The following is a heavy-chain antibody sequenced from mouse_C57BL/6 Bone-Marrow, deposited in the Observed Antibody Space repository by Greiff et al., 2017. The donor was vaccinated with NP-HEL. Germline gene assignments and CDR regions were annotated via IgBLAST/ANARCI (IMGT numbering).Heavy chain of an antibody. CDR3: ARHVWGSPYYFDY. CDR2: ISGGGGNT. CDR1: GFTFSSYT. J-gene: IGHJ2*01. V-gene: IGHV5-9*01. Sequence: DVMLVESGGGLVKPGGSLKLSCAASGFTFSSYTMSWVRQTPEKRLEWVATISGGGGNTYYPDSVKGRFTISRDNAKNTLYLQMSSLRSEDTALYYCARHVWGSPYYFDYWGQGTTLTVSS. D-gene: IGHD1-1*02.